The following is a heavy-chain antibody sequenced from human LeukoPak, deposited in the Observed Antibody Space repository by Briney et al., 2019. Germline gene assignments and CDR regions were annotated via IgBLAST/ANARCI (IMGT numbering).Heavy chain of an antibody. CDR1: GFTFDNYG. CDR2: INWNGRST. J-gene: IGHJ3*02. V-gene: IGHV3-20*01. D-gene: IGHD3-16*01. Sequence: GGSLRLSCAASGFTFDNYGMSWVRQVPGKGLEWVSGINWNGRSTNYADSVKGRFTISRDNAKNSLYLQMDSLRAEDTALYHCAREGGAVSVPADAAFDIWGQGAMVTVSS. CDR3: AREGGAVSVPADAAFDI.